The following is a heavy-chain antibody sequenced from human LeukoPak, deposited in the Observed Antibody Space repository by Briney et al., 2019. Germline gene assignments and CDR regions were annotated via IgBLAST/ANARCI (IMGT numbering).Heavy chain of an antibody. CDR2: IYYSGST. J-gene: IGHJ3*02. Sequence: PSETLSLTCTVSGGSISSYYWSWIRQPPGKGLEWIGYIYYSGSTNYNPSLKSRVTISVDTSKNQFSLKLSSVTAADTAVYYRARDLGVGGYDHYDAFDIWGQGTMVTVSS. V-gene: IGHV4-59*01. D-gene: IGHD5-12*01. CDR1: GGSISSYY. CDR3: ARDLGVGGYDHYDAFDI.